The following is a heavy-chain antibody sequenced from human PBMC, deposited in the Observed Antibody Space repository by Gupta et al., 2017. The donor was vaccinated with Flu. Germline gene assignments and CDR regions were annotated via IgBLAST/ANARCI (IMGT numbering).Heavy chain of an antibody. D-gene: IGHD6-13*01. J-gene: IGHJ5*02. CDR3: ARDSPTIAAAGWGWFDP. CDR1: GFTFSSYA. V-gene: IGHV3-64*01. CDR2: ISSNGGST. Sequence: EVQLVESWGGFVQPGGYLRLYWAAPGFTFSSYALHWCRQAPGKGLEYVSAISSNGGSTYYANSVKGRFTSSRDKSKNTLYLQMGSLRAEDMAVYYCARDSPTIAAAGWGWFDPWGQGTLVTVSS.